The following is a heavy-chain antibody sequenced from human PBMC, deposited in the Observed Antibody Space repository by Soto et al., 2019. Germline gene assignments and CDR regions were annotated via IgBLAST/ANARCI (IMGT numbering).Heavy chain of an antibody. CDR1: GFLFSSFD. D-gene: IGHD2-2*01. CDR3: AKFYAAIYYYGLDV. V-gene: IGHV3-48*01. J-gene: IGHJ6*02. CDR2: ISRTSSTI. Sequence: GGSLRLSCAASGFLFSSFDMTWVRQAPGKGLEWVSYISRTSSTIYYADSVKGRFTISRDNANNSLYLQMNSLRAEDTAVYYCAKFYAAIYYYGLDVWGQGTTVPVSS.